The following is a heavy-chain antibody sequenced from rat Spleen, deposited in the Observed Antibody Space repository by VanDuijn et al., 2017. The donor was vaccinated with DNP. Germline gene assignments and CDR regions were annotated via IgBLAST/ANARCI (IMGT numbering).Heavy chain of an antibody. Sequence: EVQLQESGSGLVKPSQSLSLPFSVTGYSITSTFWGWIRKFPGNKMEYFGHISYSGSTNYNPSLKSRISITRDTSKNHFFLQLNSLITEDTATYYCARGGAGIWFAYWGQGTLVTVSS. D-gene: IGHD4-2*01. CDR1: GYSITSTF. CDR2: ISYSGST. CDR3: ARGGAGIWFAY. J-gene: IGHJ3*01. V-gene: IGHV3-1*01.